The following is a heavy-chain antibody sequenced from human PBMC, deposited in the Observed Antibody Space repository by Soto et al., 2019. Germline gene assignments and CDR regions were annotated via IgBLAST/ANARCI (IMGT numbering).Heavy chain of an antibody. D-gene: IGHD3-10*01. J-gene: IGHJ4*02. Sequence: QVQLVQSGAEVKKPGSSVKVSCKASGGTFSSYTISWVRQAPGQGLEWMGRIIPILGIANYAQKFQGRVTITADXXTXTXXMELSSLRSEDTAVYYCARGRYYGSGSYLIPHDDYWGQGTLVTVSS. CDR1: GGTFSSYT. V-gene: IGHV1-69*02. CDR2: IIPILGIA. CDR3: ARGRYYGSGSYLIPHDDY.